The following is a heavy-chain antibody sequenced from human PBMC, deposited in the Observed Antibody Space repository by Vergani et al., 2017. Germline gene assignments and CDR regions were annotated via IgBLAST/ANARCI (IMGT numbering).Heavy chain of an antibody. CDR1: GGSISSSSYY. CDR3: ARLGVWGSYRYSGKPIDY. V-gene: IGHV4-39*01. D-gene: IGHD3-16*02. Sequence: QLQLQESGPGLVKPSETLSLTCTVSGGSISSSSYYWGWIRQPPGKGLEWIGSIYYSGSTYYNPSLKSRVTISVDTSKNQFSLKLSSVTAADTAVYYCARLGVWGSYRYSGKPIDYWGQGTLVTVSS. CDR2: IYYSGST. J-gene: IGHJ4*02.